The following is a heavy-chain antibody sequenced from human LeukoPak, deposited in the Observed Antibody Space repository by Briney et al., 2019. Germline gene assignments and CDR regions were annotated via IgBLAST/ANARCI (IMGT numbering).Heavy chain of an antibody. D-gene: IGHD2-2*01. V-gene: IGHV1-18*01. CDR1: GYTFTSYG. CDR3: ARTLSDLVVGFYYYYMDV. CDR2: ISAYNGNT. J-gene: IGHJ6*03. Sequence: ASVKVSCKASGYTFTSYGISWVRQAPGQGLEWMGWISAYNGNTNYAQKLQGRVTMTTDTSTSTAYMELRSLRSDDTAVYYCARTLSDLVVGFYYYYMDVWGKGTTVTVSS.